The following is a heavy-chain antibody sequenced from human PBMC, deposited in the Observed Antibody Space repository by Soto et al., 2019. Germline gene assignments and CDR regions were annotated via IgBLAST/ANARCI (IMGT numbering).Heavy chain of an antibody. J-gene: IGHJ4*02. CDR2: DYYSGTT. CDR1: GGSVSNKTYY. V-gene: IGHV4-61*01. Sequence: PSETLSLTCSVSGGSVSNKTYYWSWIRQPPGKRLEWIGYDYYSGTTNCNPSLKSRVTISVDLSKNQFSLRLSSVTTADTALYYCARTTAVPNTLRSRYFFDYWGQGTLVTVSS. CDR3: ARTTAVPNTLRSRYFFDY. D-gene: IGHD4-17*01.